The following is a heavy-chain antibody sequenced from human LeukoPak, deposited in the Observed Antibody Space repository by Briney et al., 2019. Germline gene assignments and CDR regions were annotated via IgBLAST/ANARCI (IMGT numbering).Heavy chain of an antibody. CDR1: GGSISNYY. V-gene: IGHV4-4*07. Sequence: SETLSLTCTVSGGSISNYYWNWIRQPAGKGLEWIGRISTSGTTNYDPSLKSRVTMSVDTSKNQFSLRLSSATAADTAVYYCARRADYDFWSGYYTGSSDAFDIWGQGTMVTVSS. CDR2: ISTSGTT. D-gene: IGHD3-3*01. CDR3: ARRADYDFWSGYYTGSSDAFDI. J-gene: IGHJ3*02.